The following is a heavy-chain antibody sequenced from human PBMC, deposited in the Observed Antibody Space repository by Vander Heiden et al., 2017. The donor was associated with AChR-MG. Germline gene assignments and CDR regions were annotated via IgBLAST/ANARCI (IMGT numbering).Heavy chain of an antibody. Sequence: QVQLVQSGAEVKKPGSSVTVPCKASGGTFRSYANSGLRQAPGQGLEWMVGIIPIFGTANYAQKFQGRVTITADKSTSTAYMELSSLRSEDTAVYYCARGGSYDYVWGTYPKYYFDYWGQGTLVTVSS. CDR2: IIPIFGTA. V-gene: IGHV1-69*06. D-gene: IGHD3-16*01. J-gene: IGHJ4*02. CDR1: GGTFRSYA. CDR3: ARGGSYDYVWGTYPKYYFDY.